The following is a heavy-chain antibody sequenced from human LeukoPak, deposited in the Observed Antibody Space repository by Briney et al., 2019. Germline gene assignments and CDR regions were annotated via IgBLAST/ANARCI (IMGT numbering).Heavy chain of an antibody. CDR2: IYTSGST. V-gene: IGHV4-61*02. D-gene: IGHD5-12*01. CDR3: ARGLRGGGYDLNWFDP. CDR1: GGSISSGSYY. J-gene: IGHJ5*02. Sequence: PSQTLSLTCTVSGGSISSGSYYWSWIRQPAGKGLEWIGRIYTSGSTNYNPSLKSRVTISLDTSENHFSLKLSSVTAADTAVYYCARGLRGGGYDLNWFDPWGQGTLVTVSS.